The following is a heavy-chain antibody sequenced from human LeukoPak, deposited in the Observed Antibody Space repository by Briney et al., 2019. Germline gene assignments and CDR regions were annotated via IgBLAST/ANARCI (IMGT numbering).Heavy chain of an antibody. V-gene: IGHV3-23*01. D-gene: IGHD3-22*01. CDR2: TDGSGGST. J-gene: IGHJ4*02. CDR1: GFTFRNYG. Sequence: GGSLRLSCAASGFTFRNYGMSWVRQAPGKGLEWVSGTDGSGGSTYYADSVKGRFTISRDNSKNTLYLQMNSLRAEDTAVYYCARRYYDNFDYWGQGTLVTVSS. CDR3: ARRYYDNFDY.